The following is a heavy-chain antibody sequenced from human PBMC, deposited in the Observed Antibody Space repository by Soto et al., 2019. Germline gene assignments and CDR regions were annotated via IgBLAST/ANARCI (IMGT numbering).Heavy chain of an antibody. CDR3: ATIKDSRHIPVVGATTSPNYYGMDV. D-gene: IGHD1-26*01. CDR2: FDPEDGET. V-gene: IGHV1-24*01. Sequence: AASVKVSCKVSGYTLTELSMHWVRQAPGKGLEWMGGFDPEDGETIYAQKFQGRVTMTEDTSTDTAYMELSSLRSEDTAVYYCATIKDSRHIPVVGATTSPNYYGMDVWGQGTTVTVSS. J-gene: IGHJ6*02. CDR1: GYTLTELS.